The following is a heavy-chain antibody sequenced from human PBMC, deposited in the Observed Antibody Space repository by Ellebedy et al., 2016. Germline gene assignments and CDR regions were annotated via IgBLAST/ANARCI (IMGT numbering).Heavy chain of an antibody. D-gene: IGHD1-26*01. CDR2: IYPGGSDT. CDR3: ARRLYSGSYNY. CDR1: GYTFTSYW. J-gene: IGHJ3*01. V-gene: IGHV5-51*01. Sequence: ASVKVSCKGSGYTFTSYWIGWVRQMPGKGLEWMGVIYPGGSDTRYSPSFQGQVTISADKSISTAYLQWSSLKASDTAMYYCARRLYSGSYNYWGQGTMVTVSS.